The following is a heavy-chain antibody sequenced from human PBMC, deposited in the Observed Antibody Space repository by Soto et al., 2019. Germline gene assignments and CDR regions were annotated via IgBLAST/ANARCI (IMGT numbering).Heavy chain of an antibody. CDR2: IYYSGST. V-gene: IGHV4-39*01. CDR1: GGSISSSSYY. CDR3: ARRNYDFWSGYYHYYYYGMDV. D-gene: IGHD3-3*01. J-gene: IGHJ6*02. Sequence: SETLSLTCTVSGGSISSSSYYWGWIRQPPGKGLEWIGSIYYSGSTYYTPSLKSRVTISVDTSKNQFSLKLSSVTAADTAVYYCARRNYDFWSGYYHYYYYGMDVWGQGTTVTVSS.